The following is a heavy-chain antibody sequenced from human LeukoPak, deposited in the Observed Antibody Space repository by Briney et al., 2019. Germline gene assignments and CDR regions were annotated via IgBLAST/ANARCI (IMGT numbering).Heavy chain of an antibody. D-gene: IGHD2-21*02. CDR3: AREFARCGGDCYLRGALYI. CDR2: INHSGST. V-gene: IGHV4-34*01. Sequence: PSETLSLTCAVYGGSFSGYYWSWIRQPPGKGLEWIGEINHSGSTNYNPSLKSRVTISVDTSKNQFSLKLSSVTAADTAVYYCAREFARCGGDCYLRGALYIWGQGTMVTVSS. CDR1: GGSFSGYY. J-gene: IGHJ3*02.